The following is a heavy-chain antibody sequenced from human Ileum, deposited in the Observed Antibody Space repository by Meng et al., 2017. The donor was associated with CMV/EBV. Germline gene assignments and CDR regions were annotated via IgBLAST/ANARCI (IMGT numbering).Heavy chain of an antibody. CDR1: GYTFTSYG. V-gene: IGHV1-18*01. CDR2: TSAYNGDT. D-gene: IGHD6-19*01. J-gene: IGHJ5*01. Sequence: ASVKVSCKASGYTFTSYGVSWVRQAPGQGLEWMGWTSAYNGDTIYAQKFQGRVTMTTDTSTSTAYMELRSLRSDDTAVYYCARDKGYSSTVFDPWGQGTPVTVSS. CDR3: ARDKGYSSTVFDP.